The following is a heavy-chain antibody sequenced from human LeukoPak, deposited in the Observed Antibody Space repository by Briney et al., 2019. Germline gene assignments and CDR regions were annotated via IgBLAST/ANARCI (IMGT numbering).Heavy chain of an antibody. CDR1: GGSFGGYY. CDR3: ARATTGYYSKYYFDY. CDR2: INHSGST. V-gene: IGHV4-34*01. D-gene: IGHD3-9*01. J-gene: IGHJ4*02. Sequence: SETLSLTCAVYGGSFGGYYWSWIRQPPGKGLEWIGEINHSGSTNYNPSLKSRVTISVDTSKNQFSLKLSSVTAADTAVYYCARATTGYYSKYYFDYWGQGTLVTVSS.